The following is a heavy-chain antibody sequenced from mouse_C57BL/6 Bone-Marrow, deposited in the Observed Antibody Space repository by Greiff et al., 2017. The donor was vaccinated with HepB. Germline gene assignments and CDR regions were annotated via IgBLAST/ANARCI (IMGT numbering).Heavy chain of an antibody. D-gene: IGHD1-2*01. CDR2: IYPGSGNT. CDR3: AREWYYGVDY. CDR1: GYSFTSYY. V-gene: IGHV1-66*01. Sequence: QVQLQQSGPELVKPGASVKISCKASGYSFTSYYIHWVKQRPGQGLEWIGWIYPGSGNTKYNEKFKGKATLTADTSSSTAYMQLSSLTSEDSAVYYCAREWYYGVDYWGQGTTLTVSS. J-gene: IGHJ2*01.